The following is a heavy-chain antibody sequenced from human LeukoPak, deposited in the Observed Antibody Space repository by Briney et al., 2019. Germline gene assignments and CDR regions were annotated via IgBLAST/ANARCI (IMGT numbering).Heavy chain of an antibody. CDR2: ISAYNGHT. D-gene: IGHD6-13*01. CDR1: GYTFTDYG. CDR3: ARAGYASSWYKPFDY. V-gene: IGHV1-18*01. Sequence: GASVTVSCKASGYTFTDYGVYWVRQAPGQGLEWMGWISAYNGHTRYAQNLQGRVTMTADTSTDTASLELRSLRSDDTAVYYCARAGYASSWYKPFDYWGQGTLVTVSS. J-gene: IGHJ4*02.